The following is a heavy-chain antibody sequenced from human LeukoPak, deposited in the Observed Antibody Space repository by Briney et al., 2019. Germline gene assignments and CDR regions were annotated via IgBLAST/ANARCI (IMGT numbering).Heavy chain of an antibody. Sequence: PSETLSLTCTVSGGSISSYYWSWIRQPPGKGLEWIGYIYYSGSTSYNPSLKSRVTISVDTSKNQISLKVRSVTAADTAVYFCARGFRGDNFDYWGQGTLVTVSS. D-gene: IGHD7-27*01. V-gene: IGHV4-59*01. J-gene: IGHJ4*02. CDR1: GGSISSYY. CDR2: IYYSGST. CDR3: ARGFRGDNFDY.